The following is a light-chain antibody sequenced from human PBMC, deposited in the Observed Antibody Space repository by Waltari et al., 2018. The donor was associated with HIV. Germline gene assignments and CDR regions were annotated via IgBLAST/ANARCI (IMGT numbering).Light chain of an antibody. CDR1: QSVFFSSNNKNY. CDR3: QQYYSVALI. J-gene: IGKJ3*01. CDR2: WAS. V-gene: IGKV4-1*01. Sequence: DIVMTQSPDSLAVSLGERATINCKSSQSVFFSSNNKNYLAWYQQKPGQPPKLLIYWASTRETGVPDRLSGIGSGTVFTVTINSLQAEDVAVYVCQQYYSVALICVPVTKVEIK.